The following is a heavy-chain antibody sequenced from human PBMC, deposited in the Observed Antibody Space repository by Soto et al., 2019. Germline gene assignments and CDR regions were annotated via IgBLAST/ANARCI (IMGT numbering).Heavy chain of an antibody. CDR1: GYTFTSYA. J-gene: IGHJ1*01. CDR2: INAGNGNT. D-gene: IGHD2-2*01. CDR3: ARVFACSSTSCSAEYFQH. Sequence: ASVKVSCKASGYTFTSYAMRWVRQAPGQRLEWMGWINAGNGNTKYSQKFQGRVTITRDTSASTAYMELSSLRSEDTAVYYCARVFACSSTSCSAEYFQHWGQGTLVTVSS. V-gene: IGHV1-3*01.